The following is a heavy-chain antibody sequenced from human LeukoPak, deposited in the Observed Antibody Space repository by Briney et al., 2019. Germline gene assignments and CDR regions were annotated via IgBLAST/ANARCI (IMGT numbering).Heavy chain of an antibody. D-gene: IGHD3-22*01. V-gene: IGHV3-30-3*01. CDR1: GFTFSSYA. J-gene: IGHJ6*02. CDR3: ARDQDYDHLYYYYGMDV. Sequence: PGRPLRLSCAASGFTFSSYAMHWVRQAPGKGLEWVAVISYDGSNKYYADSVKGRFTISRDNSKNTLYLQMNSLRAEDTAVYYCARDQDYDHLYYYYGMDVWGQGTTVTVSS. CDR2: ISYDGSNK.